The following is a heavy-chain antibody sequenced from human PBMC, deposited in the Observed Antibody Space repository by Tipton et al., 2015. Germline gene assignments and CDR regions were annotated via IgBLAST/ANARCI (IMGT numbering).Heavy chain of an antibody. CDR2: ISSSSSYI. CDR1: GFTFSSYS. CDR3: ARVSLGVVPADY. D-gene: IGHD2-2*01. Sequence: SLRLSCAASGFTFSSYSMNWVRQAPGKGLEWVSSISSSSSYIYYADSVKGRFAISRDNAKNSLYLQMNSLGAEDTAVYYCARVSLGVVPADYWGQGTLVTVSS. V-gene: IGHV3-21*01. J-gene: IGHJ4*02.